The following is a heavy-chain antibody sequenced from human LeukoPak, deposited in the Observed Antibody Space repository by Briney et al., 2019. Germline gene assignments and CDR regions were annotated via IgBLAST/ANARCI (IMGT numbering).Heavy chain of an antibody. J-gene: IGHJ6*03. CDR3: TRLRWFGDHYYYMDV. CDR1: RDSFISYW. V-gene: IGHV5-51*01. D-gene: IGHD3-10*01. CDR2: IYPGDSET. Sequence: GESLKISCNGSRDSFISYWIALVRQVPGKGLEYMGIIYPGDSETRYSPSFQGQVTISADKSSSSAYLQWSSLKASDTAMYYCTRLRWFGDHYYYMDVWGKGTTVTVSS.